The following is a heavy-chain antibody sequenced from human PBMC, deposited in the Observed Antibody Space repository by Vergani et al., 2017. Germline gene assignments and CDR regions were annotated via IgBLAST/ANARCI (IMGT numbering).Heavy chain of an antibody. V-gene: IGHV4-39*07. CDR1: GGSISRSSYY. Sequence: QLQLQESGPGLVKPSETLSLTCTVSGGSISRSSYYWGWIRQPPGNGLEWIGSIYYSGSTYSNPSLKSRVTISVDTSKNQFSLKLSSVTAADTAVYYCARDSASYENYYYGMDVWGQGTTVTVSS. CDR3: ARDSASYENYYYGMDV. CDR2: IYYSGST. J-gene: IGHJ6*02. D-gene: IGHD1-26*01.